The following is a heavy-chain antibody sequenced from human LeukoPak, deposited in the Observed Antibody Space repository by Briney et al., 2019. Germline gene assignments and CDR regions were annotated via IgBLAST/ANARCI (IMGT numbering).Heavy chain of an antibody. V-gene: IGHV1-2*02. Sequence: GASVKVSCKASGYTFTGYYMHWVRQAPGQGLEWMGWINPNSGGTNYAQKFQGRVTMTRDTSISTAYMELSRLRSEDTVVYYCASAVAATPKAWHYYYYMDVWGKGTTVTVSS. J-gene: IGHJ6*03. CDR1: GYTFTGYY. CDR3: ASAVAATPKAWHYYYYMDV. CDR2: INPNSGGT. D-gene: IGHD2-15*01.